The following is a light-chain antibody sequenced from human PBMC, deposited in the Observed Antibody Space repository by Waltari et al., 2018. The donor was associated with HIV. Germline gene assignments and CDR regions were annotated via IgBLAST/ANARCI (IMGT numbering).Light chain of an antibody. Sequence: QSVMTQPPSASGTPGQRVTISCSGSSSNIGRNFVYWYQQLPGTAPKLLIYRNNQRPSGVPDRFSGSKSGTSASLAIGGLRSEDEADYYWAAWDDSLSAWVFGGGTKLTVL. CDR1: SSNIGRNF. J-gene: IGLJ3*02. CDR3: AAWDDSLSAWV. CDR2: RNN. V-gene: IGLV1-47*01.